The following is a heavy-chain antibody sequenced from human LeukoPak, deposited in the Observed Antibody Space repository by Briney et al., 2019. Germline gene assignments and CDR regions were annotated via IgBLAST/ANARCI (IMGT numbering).Heavy chain of an antibody. CDR3: ARGHYCGNSGDY. V-gene: IGHV4-59*11. CDR1: GDSITSHY. Sequence: SETLSLTCTVSGDSITSHYWSWIRQPPGKGLEWIGYIYDTGGANYNPSLKSRVTISRDTSKNQFSLNVTSVTAADTAIYYCARGHYCGNSGDYWGQGTLVTVSS. J-gene: IGHJ4*02. CDR2: IYDTGGA. D-gene: IGHD2-21*01.